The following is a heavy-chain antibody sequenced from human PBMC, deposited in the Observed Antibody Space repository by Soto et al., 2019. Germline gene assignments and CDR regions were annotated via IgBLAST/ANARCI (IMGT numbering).Heavy chain of an antibody. J-gene: IGHJ4*02. CDR1: GFTFSSYD. D-gene: IGHD2-8*02. Sequence: EVQLVESGGALVQPGGSLRLSCAASGFTFSSYDMHWVRQIAGKGLEWVSAIGSDGKTYYLGSVKGRFTISRENAKNSLYLQMTSLRAGDTAVYYCASRDCTASYCPAIALDYWGQGTPVTVSS. CDR2: IGSDGKT. CDR3: ASRDCTASYCPAIALDY. V-gene: IGHV3-13*01.